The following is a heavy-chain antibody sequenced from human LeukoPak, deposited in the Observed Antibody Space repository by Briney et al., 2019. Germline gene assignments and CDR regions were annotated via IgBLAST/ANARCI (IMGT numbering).Heavy chain of an antibody. J-gene: IGHJ4*02. CDR1: GFTFSSYV. CDR2: ISSNGDSI. D-gene: IGHD3-9*01. V-gene: IGHV3-64*01. CDR3: ARDGSARAYYDILTGYYPFDY. Sequence: GGSLRLSCAASGFTFSSYVMHWVRQAPGKGLEYVSAISSNGDSIYYANSGKGRFTISRDNSKNTLYLQMGSLRAEDMAVYYCARDGSARAYYDILTGYYPFDYWGQGTLVTVSS.